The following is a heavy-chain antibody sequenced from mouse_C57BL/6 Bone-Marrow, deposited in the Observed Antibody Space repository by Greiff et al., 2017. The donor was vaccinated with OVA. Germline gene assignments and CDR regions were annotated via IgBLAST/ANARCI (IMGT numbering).Heavy chain of an antibody. CDR3: ASLFYDGYYDYAMDY. V-gene: IGHV5-15*01. Sequence: EVKLVESGGGLVQPGGSLKLSCAASGFTFSDYGMAWVRQAPRKGPEWVAFISNLAYSIYYADTVTGRFTISRENAKNTLYLEMSSLRSEDTAMYYCASLFYDGYYDYAMDYWGQGTSVTVSS. CDR2: ISNLAYSI. D-gene: IGHD2-3*01. J-gene: IGHJ4*01. CDR1: GFTFSDYG.